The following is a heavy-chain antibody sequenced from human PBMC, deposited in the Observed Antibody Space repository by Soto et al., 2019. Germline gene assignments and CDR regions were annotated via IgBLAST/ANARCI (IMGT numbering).Heavy chain of an antibody. D-gene: IGHD3-22*01. V-gene: IGHV3-11*01. CDR2: ISSSGSTI. Sequence: LSLTCTVSGGSISSYYWSWIRQPPGKGLEWVSYISSSGSTIYYADSVKGRFTISRDNAKNSLYLQMNSLRAEDTAVYYCARDHPYYYDSSGYSPFDYWGQGTLVTVSS. J-gene: IGHJ4*02. CDR1: GGSISSYY. CDR3: ARDHPYYYDSSGYSPFDY.